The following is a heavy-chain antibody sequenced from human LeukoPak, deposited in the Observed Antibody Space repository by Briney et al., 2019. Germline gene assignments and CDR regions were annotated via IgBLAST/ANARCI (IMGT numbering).Heavy chain of an antibody. CDR2: INPSGGST. CDR3: ARGRRITMVRGVNIANWFDP. V-gene: IGHV1-46*01. D-gene: IGHD3-10*01. Sequence: ASVKVSCKAPGYTFTSYYMHWVRQAPEQGLEWMGIINPSGGSTSYAQKFQGRVTMTRDTSTSTVYMELSSLRSEDTAVYYCARGRRITMVRGVNIANWFDPWGQETLVTVSS. J-gene: IGHJ5*02. CDR1: GYTFTSYY.